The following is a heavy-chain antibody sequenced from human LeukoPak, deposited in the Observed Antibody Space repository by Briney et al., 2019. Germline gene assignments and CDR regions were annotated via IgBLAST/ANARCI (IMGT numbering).Heavy chain of an antibody. Sequence: SETLSLTCTVSGGSISSYYWSWIRQPPGKGLEWIGYIYYSGSINYNPSLKSRVTISVDTSKNQFSLKLSSVTAADTAVYYCARVKDVAAAIIDCWGQGTLVTVSP. CDR2: IYYSGSI. J-gene: IGHJ4*02. CDR1: GGSISSYY. D-gene: IGHD2-2*02. V-gene: IGHV4-59*01. CDR3: ARVKDVAAAIIDC.